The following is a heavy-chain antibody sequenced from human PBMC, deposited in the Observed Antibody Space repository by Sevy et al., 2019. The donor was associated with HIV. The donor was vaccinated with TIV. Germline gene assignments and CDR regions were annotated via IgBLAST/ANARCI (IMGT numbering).Heavy chain of an antibody. D-gene: IGHD2-2*01. CDR1: GFSVSNSY. CDR2: IYSGSST. J-gene: IGHJ6*02. CDR3: AREYCTTTSCHYFFGMDV. Sequence: GGSLRLSCAASGFSVSNSYMSWVRQAPGKGLEWVSVIYSGSSTYYADSVKGRFSISRDNSQNTVYLQMNSLRADDTAVYYWAREYCTTTSCHYFFGMDVWGQGTTVTVSS. V-gene: IGHV3-53*01.